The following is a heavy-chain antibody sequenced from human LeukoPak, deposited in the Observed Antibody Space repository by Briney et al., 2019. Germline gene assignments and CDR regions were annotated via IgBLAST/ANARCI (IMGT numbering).Heavy chain of an antibody. V-gene: IGHV3-15*01. CDR3: TTQITPYYYYGMDV. CDR1: GFTFSNAW. J-gene: IGHJ6*04. Sequence: GGSLRLSCAASGFTFSNAWMGWVRQAPGKGLEWVGRIKSKTDGCTTDYAAPVKGRFTISRDDSKNTLYLQMNSLKTEDTAVYYCTTQITPYYYYGMDVWGKGTTVTVSS. D-gene: IGHD5-24*01. CDR2: IKSKTDGCTT.